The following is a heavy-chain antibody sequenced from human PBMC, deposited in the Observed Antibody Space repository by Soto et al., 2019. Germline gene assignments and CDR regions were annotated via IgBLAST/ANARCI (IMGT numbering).Heavy chain of an antibody. CDR3: ASLESSGGGQPRDY. CDR2: IIPIFGTA. V-gene: IGHV1-69*06. CDR1: GGTFSSYA. Sequence: QVQLVQSGAEVKKPGSSVKVSCKASGGTFSSYAISWVRQAPGQGLEWMGGIIPIFGTANYAQKFQGRVRITADKSTSTAYMELSSLRSEDTAVYYCASLESSGGGQPRDYWGQGTLVTGSS. D-gene: IGHD3-3*01. J-gene: IGHJ4*02.